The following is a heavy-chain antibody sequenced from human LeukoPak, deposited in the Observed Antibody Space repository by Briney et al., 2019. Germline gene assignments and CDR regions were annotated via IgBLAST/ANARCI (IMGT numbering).Heavy chain of an antibody. CDR2: INHSGST. J-gene: IGHJ4*02. V-gene: IGHV4-34*01. CDR1: GGSFSGYY. Sequence: SETLSLTCAVYGGSFSGYYWSWIRQPPGKGLEWIGEINHSGSTNYNPPLKGRVTMSIDTSKNQFSLRLSSVTAADTAVYYCARSILRYYYNASGYYPYYFDYWGQGVLVTVSS. CDR3: ARSILRYYYNASGYYPYYFDY. D-gene: IGHD3-22*01.